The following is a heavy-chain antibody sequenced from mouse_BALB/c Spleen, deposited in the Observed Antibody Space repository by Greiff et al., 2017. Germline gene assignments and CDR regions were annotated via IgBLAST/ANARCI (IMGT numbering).Heavy chain of an antibody. V-gene: IGHV14-3*02. CDR3: ARNYRYDGTFAY. Sequence: VQLQQSGAELVKPGASVKLSCTASGFNIKDTYMHWVKQRPEQGLEWSGRIDPANGNTKYDPKFQGKASITADTSSNTAYLQLSSLTSEDTAVYYCARNYRYDGTFAYWGQGTLVTVSA. CDR1: GFNIKDTY. D-gene: IGHD2-14*01. CDR2: IDPANGNT. J-gene: IGHJ3*01.